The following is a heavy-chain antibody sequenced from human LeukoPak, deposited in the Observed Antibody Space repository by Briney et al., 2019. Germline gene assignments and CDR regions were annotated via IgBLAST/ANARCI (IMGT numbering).Heavy chain of an antibody. CDR3: ARANYYGSGKKDLDY. CDR1: GYTFTTYD. D-gene: IGHD3-10*01. CDR2: MNPNSGNT. J-gene: IGHJ4*02. V-gene: IGHV1-8*01. Sequence: ASVEVSCKASGYTFTTYDINWVRQATGQGPEWMGWMNPNSGNTGYAQKFQGRVTMTRNTSMSTAYMELNSLRSEDTAVYYCARANYYGSGKKDLDYWGQGTLVTVSS.